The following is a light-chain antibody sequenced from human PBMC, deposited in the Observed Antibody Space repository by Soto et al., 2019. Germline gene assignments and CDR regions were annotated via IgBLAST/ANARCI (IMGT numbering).Light chain of an antibody. Sequence: DIQMTQSPSSLSASVGDRVTITCRASESISRHLNWYQQKPGKAPKLLIYAASSLQNGVPSRFSGSGSGTDFTHPISNLQPEDFATYYCQQSYSTLSITFGQGTRLEIK. V-gene: IGKV1-39*01. CDR3: QQSYSTLSIT. CDR1: ESISRH. J-gene: IGKJ5*01. CDR2: AAS.